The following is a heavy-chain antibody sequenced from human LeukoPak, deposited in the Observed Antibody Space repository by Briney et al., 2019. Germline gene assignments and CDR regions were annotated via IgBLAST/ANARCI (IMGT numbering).Heavy chain of an antibody. CDR1: GGTFSSYA. D-gene: IGHD3-16*01. Sequence: ASVNVSCTASGGTFSSYAISWVRQAPGQGLEWMGGIIPIFGTANYAQKFQGRVTITADESTSTAYMELSSLRSEDTAVYYCARDWGGSDAFDIWGQGTMVTVSS. J-gene: IGHJ3*02. CDR3: ARDWGGSDAFDI. CDR2: IIPIFGTA. V-gene: IGHV1-69*13.